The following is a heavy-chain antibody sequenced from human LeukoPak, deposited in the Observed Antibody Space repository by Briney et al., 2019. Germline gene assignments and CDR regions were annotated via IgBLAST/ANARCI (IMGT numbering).Heavy chain of an antibody. CDR2: IYNGGSTT. D-gene: IGHD4/OR15-4a*01. J-gene: IGHJ3*02. CDR3: ARRRDDGVFDI. Sequence: SETLSLTCTVFGGSIRTYYWSWIRQPPGKGLEWIGYIYNGGSTTNYNPSLKSRVTISADTSKNHFSLRLSSVTAADTAVYYCARRRDDGVFDIWGHGTMVTVSS. V-gene: IGHV4-59*08. CDR1: GGSIRTYY.